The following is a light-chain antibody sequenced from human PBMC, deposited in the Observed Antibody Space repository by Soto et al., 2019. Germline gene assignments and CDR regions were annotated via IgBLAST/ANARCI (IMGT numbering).Light chain of an antibody. CDR1: SSTIGNNY. Sequence: QSVLTQPPSVSAAPGQKVTISCSGSSSTIGNNYVSWYQQLPGTAPKLLIYDNNERPSGIPDRFSGSKSGTSASLAITGLQAEDEADYYCQSYDSSLSGSKVFGGGTKVTVL. CDR2: DNN. CDR3: QSYDSSLSGSKV. V-gene: IGLV1-51*01. J-gene: IGLJ2*01.